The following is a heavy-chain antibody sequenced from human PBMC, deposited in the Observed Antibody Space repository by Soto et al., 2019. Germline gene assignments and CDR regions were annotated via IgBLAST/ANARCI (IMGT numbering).Heavy chain of an antibody. CDR2: INHSGST. D-gene: IGHD6-6*01. Sequence: SETLSLTCAVYGGSFSGYYWSWIRQPPGKGLEWIGEINHSGSTNYNPALKSRVTISVDTSKNQFSLKLSSVTAANTAVYYCARGTSIALPQGGMDVWGQGTTVTVSS. CDR3: ARGTSIALPQGGMDV. V-gene: IGHV4-34*01. J-gene: IGHJ6*02. CDR1: GGSFSGYY.